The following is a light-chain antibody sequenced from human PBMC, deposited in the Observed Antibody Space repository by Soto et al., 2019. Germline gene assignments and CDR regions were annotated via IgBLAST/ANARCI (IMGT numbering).Light chain of an antibody. Sequence: SVLTQPGSVCGSPGESITISCTGTSSDVGGYDYVSWYQIHPGKAPKLMVFEVSNRPSGVSYRFSGSKSGNTASLTISGLQAEDEADYFCSSYSISTAYLFGTGTKVTVL. J-gene: IGLJ1*01. V-gene: IGLV2-14*01. CDR1: SSDVGGYDY. CDR2: EVS. CDR3: SSYSISTAYL.